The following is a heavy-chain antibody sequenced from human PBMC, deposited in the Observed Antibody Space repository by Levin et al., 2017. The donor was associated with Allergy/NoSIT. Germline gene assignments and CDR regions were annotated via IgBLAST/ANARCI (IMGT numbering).Heavy chain of an antibody. Sequence: GESLKISCAASGFTFSSYAMSWVRQAPGKRLEWVSAISGSAGNTYYADSVRGRFTISRDNSKNTLYLQMNSLRAEDTAVYYCAKDNYGSGNYYNAFDYWGQGTLVTVSS. V-gene: IGHV3-23*01. J-gene: IGHJ4*02. CDR3: AKDNYGSGNYYNAFDY. D-gene: IGHD3-10*01. CDR2: ISGSAGNT. CDR1: GFTFSSYA.